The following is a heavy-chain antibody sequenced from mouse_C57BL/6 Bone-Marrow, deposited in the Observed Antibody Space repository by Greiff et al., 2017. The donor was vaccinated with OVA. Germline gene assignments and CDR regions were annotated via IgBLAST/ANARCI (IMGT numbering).Heavy chain of an antibody. CDR2: ISSGSSTI. D-gene: IGHD2-5*01. J-gene: IGHJ4*01. CDR3: TTHSAYYSKRYYAMDY. V-gene: IGHV5-17*01. CDR1: GFTFSDYG. Sequence: EVNLVESGGGLVKPGGSLKLSCAASGFTFSDYGMHWVRQAPEKGLEWVASISSGSSTIYYADTVKGRFTISRDNAKNTLFLQMTSLMSEDTAMYYCTTHSAYYSKRYYAMDYWGQGTSVTVSS.